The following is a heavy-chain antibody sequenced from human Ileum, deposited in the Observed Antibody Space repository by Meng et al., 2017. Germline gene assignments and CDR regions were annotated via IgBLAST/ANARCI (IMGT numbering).Heavy chain of an antibody. Sequence: QVQLQEAGPGLVKPSQTLSRKGTVSGGSVTSGDYYWSWSRQPPGKGLEWIGYIFYTGATYSNPSLKSRVTVSLDTSKSQFSLKLSSVTAADTAIYYCVSEGRRSYFFDYWGQGTLVTVSS. J-gene: IGHJ4*02. CDR3: VSEGRRSYFFDY. CDR1: GGSVTSGDYY. CDR2: IFYTGAT. D-gene: IGHD3-10*01. V-gene: IGHV4-30-4*01.